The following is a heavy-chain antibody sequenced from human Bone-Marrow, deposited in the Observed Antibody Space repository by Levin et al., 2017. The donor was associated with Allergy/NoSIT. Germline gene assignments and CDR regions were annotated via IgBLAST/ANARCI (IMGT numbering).Heavy chain of an antibody. Sequence: SETLSLTCTVSGVSVSSGSHYWSWVRQPPGKGPEWIGYILYSGATSYKSSLRSRVSISIDTPQNQLSLTLNSVTAADTAVYYCARDGVGPAAGSLADWGQGTLVTVSS. CDR1: GVSVSSGSHY. CDR2: ILYSGAT. CDR3: ARDGVGPAAGSLAD. D-gene: IGHD6-13*01. V-gene: IGHV4-61*01. J-gene: IGHJ4*02.